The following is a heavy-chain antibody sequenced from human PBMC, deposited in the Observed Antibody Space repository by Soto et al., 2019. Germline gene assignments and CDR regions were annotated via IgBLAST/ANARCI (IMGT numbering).Heavy chain of an antibody. J-gene: IGHJ5*02. CDR2: ISSSSSYI. CDR3: VGTLDPASPP. V-gene: IGHV3-21*01. D-gene: IGHD6-13*01. CDR1: GFTFSSYS. Sequence: ALRLPCATSGFTFSSYSMNWVRQAPGKGLEWVSSISSSSSYIYYADSAKGRFTISRDNAKNSLYLQMNSLRAEDTAVYYCVGTLDPASPPWGQGTLVTVSS.